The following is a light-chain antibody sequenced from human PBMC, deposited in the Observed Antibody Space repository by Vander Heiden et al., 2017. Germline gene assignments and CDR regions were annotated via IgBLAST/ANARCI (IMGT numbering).Light chain of an antibody. CDR1: QSISSW. CDR2: KAS. J-gene: IGKJ1*01. V-gene: IGKV1-5*03. Sequence: DRVTITCRASQSISSWLAWYQQKPGKAPKLLIYKASSLESGVPSRFRGSGSGTEITLTISSLQPDDFATYYCQQYKSYPWTFGQGTKVEIK. CDR3: QQYKSYPWT.